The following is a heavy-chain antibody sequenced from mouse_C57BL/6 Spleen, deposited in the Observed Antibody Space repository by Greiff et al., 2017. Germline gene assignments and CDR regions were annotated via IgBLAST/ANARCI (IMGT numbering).Heavy chain of an antibody. CDR3: ARDDSSGLDY. CDR1: GFTFSSYA. V-gene: IGHV5-4*01. CDR2: ISDGGSYT. D-gene: IGHD3-2*02. Sequence: VQLVESGGGLVKPGGSLKLSCAASGFTFSSYAMSWVRQTPEKRLEWVATISDGGSYTYYPDNVKGRFTISRDNAKNNLYLQMSHLKSDDTAMYYCARDDSSGLDYWGQGTTLTVSS. J-gene: IGHJ2*01.